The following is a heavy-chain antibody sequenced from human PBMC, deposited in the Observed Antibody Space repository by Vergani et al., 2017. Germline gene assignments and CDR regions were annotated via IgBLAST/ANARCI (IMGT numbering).Heavy chain of an antibody. J-gene: IGHJ3*02. Sequence: QVQLQESGPGLVKPSETLSLTCTVSGGSISSYYWSWIRQPPGKGLEWIGRIYTSGSTNYNPSLKSRVTISVDTSKNQFSLKLSSVTAADTAVYYCARWTDSRGWYGDAFDIWGQGTMVTVSS. V-gene: IGHV4-4*08. CDR2: IYTSGST. CDR1: GGSISSYY. CDR3: ARWTDSRGWYGDAFDI. D-gene: IGHD6-19*01.